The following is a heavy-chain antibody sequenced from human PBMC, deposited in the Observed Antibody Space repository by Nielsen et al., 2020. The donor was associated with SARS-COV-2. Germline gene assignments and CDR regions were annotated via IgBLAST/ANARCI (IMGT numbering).Heavy chain of an antibody. D-gene: IGHD3-10*01. CDR2: IYYSGST. CDR3: ARAPMVRGVILYPYYGLDV. CDR1: GGSISSSSYY. V-gene: IGHV4-39*07. J-gene: IGHJ6*02. Sequence: SETLSLTCTVSGGSISSSSYYWGWIRQPPGKGLEWIGSIYYSGSTYYNPSLKSRVTISVDTSKNQFSLKLSSVTAADTAVYYCARAPMVRGVILYPYYGLDVWGQGTTVTVSS.